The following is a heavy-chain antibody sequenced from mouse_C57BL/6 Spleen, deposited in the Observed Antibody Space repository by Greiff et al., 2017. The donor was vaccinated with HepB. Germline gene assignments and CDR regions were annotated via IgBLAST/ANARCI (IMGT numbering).Heavy chain of an antibody. Sequence: QVQLQQSGPELVKPGASVKISCKASGYSFTSYYIHWVKQRPGQGLEWIGWIYPGSGNTKYNEKFKGKATLTADTSSSTAYMQLSSLTSEDSAVYYCARRGYSNYFDYWGQGTTLTVSS. D-gene: IGHD2-5*01. CDR3: ARRGYSNYFDY. V-gene: IGHV1-66*01. CDR2: IYPGSGNT. J-gene: IGHJ2*01. CDR1: GYSFTSYY.